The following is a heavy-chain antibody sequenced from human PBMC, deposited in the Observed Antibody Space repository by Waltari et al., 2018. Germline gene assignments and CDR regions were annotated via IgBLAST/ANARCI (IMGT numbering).Heavy chain of an antibody. Sequence: QVQLQESGPGLVKHSETLSLTCAVSGYSISSGYYWGWIRQPPGKGLAWIGSIYHSGSTYYNPSLKSRVTISVDTSKNQFSLKLSSVTAADTAVYYCARWGKDDPFDYWGQGTLVTVSS. CDR2: IYHSGST. J-gene: IGHJ4*02. V-gene: IGHV4-38-2*01. CDR1: GYSISSGYY. CDR3: ARWGKDDPFDY. D-gene: IGHD3-16*01.